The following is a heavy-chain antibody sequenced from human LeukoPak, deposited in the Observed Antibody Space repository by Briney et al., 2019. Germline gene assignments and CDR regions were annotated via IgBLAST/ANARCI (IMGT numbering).Heavy chain of an antibody. D-gene: IGHD2-2*01. CDR3: ARQAYCSGTSCYPFDY. CDR2: IYFSGST. CDR1: GGSINGYY. V-gene: IGHV4-59*01. J-gene: IGHJ4*02. Sequence: SETLSLTCTVSGGSINGYYWSWIRQPPGKGLEWIGYIYFSGSTSYNPSLKRRVTISVDTSKNQYSLKLSSVTAADTAVYYCARQAYCSGTSCYPFDYWGQGTLVTVSS.